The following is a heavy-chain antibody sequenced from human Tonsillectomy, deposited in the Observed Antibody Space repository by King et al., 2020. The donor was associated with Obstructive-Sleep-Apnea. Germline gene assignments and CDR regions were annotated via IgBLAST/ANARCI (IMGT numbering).Heavy chain of an antibody. J-gene: IGHJ4*02. D-gene: IGHD2/OR15-2a*01. CDR2: IKTKTDGGTI. CDR1: GFTFINAW. CDR3: LRRYGNRIDY. V-gene: IGHV3-15*01. Sequence: VQLVESGGGLVKPGGSLRLSCAASGFTFINAWMSWVRQAPGKGLEWVGRIKTKTDGGTIYYAAPVKGRLTISRDDSKNTLYLQMNSLKTEDTAVYYCLRRYGNRIDYWGQGTLVTVSS.